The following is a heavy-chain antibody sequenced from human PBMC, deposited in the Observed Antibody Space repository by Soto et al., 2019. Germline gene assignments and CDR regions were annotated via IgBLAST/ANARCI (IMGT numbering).Heavy chain of an antibody. CDR1: GGTFSSYA. J-gene: IGHJ3*02. V-gene: IGHV1-69*13. Sequence: SVKVSCKASGGTFSSYAISWVRQAPGQGLEWMGGIIPIFATANYAQKFQGRVTITADESTSTAYMELSSLRSEDTAVYYCAREGEGVCSGGSGHSYSLQWYAFDIWG. D-gene: IGHD2-15*01. CDR3: AREGEGVCSGGSGHSYSLQWYAFDI. CDR2: IIPIFATA.